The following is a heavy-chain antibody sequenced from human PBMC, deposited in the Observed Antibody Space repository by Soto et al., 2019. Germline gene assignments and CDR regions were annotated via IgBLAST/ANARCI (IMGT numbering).Heavy chain of an antibody. D-gene: IGHD3-9*01. CDR3: ARHKRRGDTGPLYYFDY. CDR1: GGSISSSSYY. CDR2: IYYSGST. J-gene: IGHJ4*02. V-gene: IGHV4-39*01. Sequence: QLQLQESGPGLVKPSETLSLTCTVSGGSISSSSYYWGWIRQPPGKGLEWIGSIYYSGSTYYNPSLKSRVTISVDTSKNQFSLKLSSVTAADTAVYYCARHKRRGDTGPLYYFDYWGQGTLVTVSS.